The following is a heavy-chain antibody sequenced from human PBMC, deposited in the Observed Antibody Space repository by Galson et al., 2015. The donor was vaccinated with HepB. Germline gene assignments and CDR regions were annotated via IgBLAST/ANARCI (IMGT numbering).Heavy chain of an antibody. Sequence: SVKVSCKASGGTFSSYAISWVRQAPGQGLEWMGGIIPIFGTANYAQKFQGRVTITADKSTSTAYMELSSLRSEDTAVYYCASAPTHENEERPYSSSWSHLDYWGQGTLVTVSS. J-gene: IGHJ4*02. V-gene: IGHV1-69*06. D-gene: IGHD6-13*01. CDR2: IIPIFGTA. CDR3: ASAPTHENEERPYSSSWSHLDY. CDR1: GGTFSSYA.